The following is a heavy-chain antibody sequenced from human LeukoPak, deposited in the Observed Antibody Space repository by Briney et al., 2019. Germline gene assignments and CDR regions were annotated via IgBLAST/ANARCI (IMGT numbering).Heavy chain of an antibody. CDR3: AKAPRFGDHAAEYFYYYMDV. CDR1: GFTFSSYA. V-gene: IGHV3-23*01. J-gene: IGHJ6*03. Sequence: PGGSLRLSCAASGFTFSSYAMSWVRQAPGKGLEWVSSIPRNGGSTYYADSVKGRFTISRDNSKNTLYVQMNSLRVDDTAVYYCAKAPRFGDHAAEYFYYYMDVWGKGPRSPSP. CDR2: IPRNGGST. D-gene: IGHD3-16*01.